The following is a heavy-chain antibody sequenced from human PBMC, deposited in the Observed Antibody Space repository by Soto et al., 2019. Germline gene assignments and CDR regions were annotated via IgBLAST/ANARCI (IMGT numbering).Heavy chain of an antibody. J-gene: IGHJ4*02. CDR1: GVTFSSYA. Sequence: AVKVSCNASGVTFSSYAISWVRQAPGQGLEWMGGIIPIFGTANYAQKFQGRVTITADESTSTAYMELSSLRSEDTDVYYCARTGYGWNDHSGYGNWGKGPLVTVSS. CDR3: ARTGYGWNDHSGYGN. V-gene: IGHV1-69*13. D-gene: IGHD5-12*01. CDR2: IIPIFGTA.